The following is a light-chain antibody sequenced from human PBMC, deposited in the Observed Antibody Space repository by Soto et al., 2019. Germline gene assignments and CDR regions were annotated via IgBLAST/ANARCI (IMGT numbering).Light chain of an antibody. CDR1: DIGSES. CDR3: QVWDTSSDQVV. CDR2: ADS. V-gene: IGLV3-21*02. J-gene: IGLJ2*01. Sequence: GPGQTARISCGGNDIGSESVHWYQQKPGQAPVLVVYADSDRPSGIPDRFSGSNSGSTATLTISRVEAGDEADYYCQVWDTSSDQVVFGGGTKLTVL.